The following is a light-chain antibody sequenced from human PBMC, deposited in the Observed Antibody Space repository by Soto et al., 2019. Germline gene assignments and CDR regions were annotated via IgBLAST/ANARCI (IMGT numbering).Light chain of an antibody. CDR3: QQYNTYWWA. Sequence: DIQMTQSPSTLSASIGDRVTITCRASQSISKYLAWYQQKPGKAPRLLMYEASSLESGVPSRFSGSGSGTEFTLTISSLQPDDFATYYCQQYNTYWWAFGQGTKVEIK. CDR2: EAS. V-gene: IGKV1-5*03. J-gene: IGKJ1*01. CDR1: QSISKY.